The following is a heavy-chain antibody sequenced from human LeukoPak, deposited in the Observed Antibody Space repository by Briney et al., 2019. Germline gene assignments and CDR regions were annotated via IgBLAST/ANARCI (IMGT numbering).Heavy chain of an antibody. Sequence: GASVKVSCKTSGYTFTEYYIHWVRQAPGQGLEWMGWINPKSGAANYAQNFQGRVTMTRDTSISTAYMELRSLRSDDTAIYFCAREVPFCTGDRCYVDYWGQGTLVTVSS. CDR3: AREVPFCTGDRCYVDY. J-gene: IGHJ4*02. CDR2: INPKSGAA. CDR1: GYTFTEYY. V-gene: IGHV1-2*02. D-gene: IGHD2-8*02.